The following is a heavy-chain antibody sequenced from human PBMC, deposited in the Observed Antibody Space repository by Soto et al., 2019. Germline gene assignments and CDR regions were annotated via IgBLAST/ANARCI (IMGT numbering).Heavy chain of an antibody. CDR3: ARGGSYYEDVSHGAFEI. CDR2: ISPYNGNT. Sequence: QVQLVQSGAEVRKPGASVKVSCKASGYTFTTYGISWVRQAPGQGLEWMGWISPYNGNTNYAQKLQGRVTMTTDTSTSTAYMELRSLRSDDTAVYYCARGGSYYEDVSHGAFEIWGQGTMVTVSS. V-gene: IGHV1-18*01. D-gene: IGHD1-26*01. J-gene: IGHJ3*02. CDR1: GYTFTTYG.